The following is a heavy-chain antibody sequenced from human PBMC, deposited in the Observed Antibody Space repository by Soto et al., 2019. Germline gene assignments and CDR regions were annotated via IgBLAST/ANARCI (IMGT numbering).Heavy chain of an antibody. J-gene: IGHJ5*02. CDR1: GYTFTSYG. D-gene: IGHD6-19*01. CDR2: ISAYNGNT. Sequence: QVQLVQSGAEVKKPGASVKVSCKASGYTFTSYGISWVRQAPGQGLEWMGWISAYNGNTNYAQKLQGRVTMTTDTSTSTAYRELRSLRSDDTAVYYCAREGHSSGWDEVWFDPWGQGTLVTVSS. CDR3: AREGHSSGWDEVWFDP. V-gene: IGHV1-18*01.